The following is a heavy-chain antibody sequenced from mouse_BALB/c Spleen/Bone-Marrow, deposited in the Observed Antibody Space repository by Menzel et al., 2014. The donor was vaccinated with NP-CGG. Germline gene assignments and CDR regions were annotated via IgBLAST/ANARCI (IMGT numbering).Heavy chain of an antibody. CDR2: IDPANGNT. CDR3: ARGGSSYGWYFDV. CDR1: GFNIKDTY. J-gene: IGHJ1*01. D-gene: IGHD1-1*01. Sequence: EVQLQQSGAELVKPGASVKLSCTASGFNIKDTYMHWVKQRPEQGLEWIGRIDPANGNTKYDPKFQSKATITADTSSNTAYLQLSSLTSEDTAVYYCARGGSSYGWYFDVWGAGTTVTVSS. V-gene: IGHV14-3*02.